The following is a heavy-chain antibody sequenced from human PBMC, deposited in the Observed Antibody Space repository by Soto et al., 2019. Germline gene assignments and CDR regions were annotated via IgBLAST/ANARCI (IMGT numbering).Heavy chain of an antibody. Sequence: EVQLLESGGGLVQPGGSLRLSCAASGFTFSSYAMSWVRQAPGKGLEWVSAISGSGGSTDYADSVKGRFTISRDNSKNTLYLQMNSLRAEDTAVYYCAKDSEAYRGGDCYPLDVWGQGTTVTVSS. V-gene: IGHV3-23*01. CDR3: AKDSEAYRGGDCYPLDV. J-gene: IGHJ6*02. CDR2: ISGSGGST. D-gene: IGHD2-21*02. CDR1: GFTFSSYA.